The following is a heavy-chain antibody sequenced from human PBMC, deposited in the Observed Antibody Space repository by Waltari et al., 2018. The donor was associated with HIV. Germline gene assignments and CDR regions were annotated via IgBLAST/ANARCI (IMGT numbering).Heavy chain of an antibody. CDR2: IYYIGTT. V-gene: IGHV4-31*03. CDR3: ARDHATIFGGGGRDYGMDV. CDR1: GGSISSGGYY. Sequence: QVTLQESGPGLVKPSQTLSLTCTVAGGSISSGGYYLSWIRQHPRKGLEWIGYIYYIGTTYYNPSLKSRVTISVDTSKNQFSLKLSSVTAADTAVYYCARDHATIFGGGGRDYGMDVWGQGTTVTVSS. D-gene: IGHD3-3*01. J-gene: IGHJ6*02.